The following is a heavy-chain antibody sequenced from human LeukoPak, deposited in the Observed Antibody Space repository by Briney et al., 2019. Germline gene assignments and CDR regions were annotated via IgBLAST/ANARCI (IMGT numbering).Heavy chain of an antibody. CDR2: IHPNRGGT. CDR1: GYTFTDYS. J-gene: IGHJ4*02. Sequence: ASVKVSCKASGYTFTDYSIHWVRQAPGQGLEWMGWIHPNRGGTNYAQNFQGRVTMTRDTSISTAYMELSSLRSDDTAVYYCARDSGYCAGVSCSSAEVDYWGQGTLVTVSS. D-gene: IGHD2-15*01. V-gene: IGHV1-2*02. CDR3: ARDSGYCAGVSCSSAEVDY.